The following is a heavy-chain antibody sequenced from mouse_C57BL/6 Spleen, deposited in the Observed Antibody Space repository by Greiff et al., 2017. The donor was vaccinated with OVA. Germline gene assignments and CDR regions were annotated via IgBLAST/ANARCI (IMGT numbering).Heavy chain of an antibody. CDR2: IYPGDGDT. Sequence: QVQLQQSGPELVKPGASVKISCKASGYAFSSSWMNWVKQRPGKGLEWIGRIYPGDGDTNYNGKFKGKATLTADKSSSTAYMQLSSLTSEDSAVYFCARRDYYGSIDYWGQGTTLTVSS. CDR1: GYAFSSSW. V-gene: IGHV1-82*01. CDR3: ARRDYYGSIDY. D-gene: IGHD1-1*01. J-gene: IGHJ2*01.